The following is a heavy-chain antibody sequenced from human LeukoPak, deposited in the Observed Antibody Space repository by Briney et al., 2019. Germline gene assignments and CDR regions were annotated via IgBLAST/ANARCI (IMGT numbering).Heavy chain of an antibody. CDR2: IYYGGST. CDR1: GGSISSSSYY. Sequence: SETLSLTCTVSGGSISSSSYYWGWIRQPPGKGLEWIGSIYYGGSTYYNPSLKSRVTISVDTSKNQFSLKLSSVTAADTAVYYCASYCGGDCYWNYWGQGTLVTVSS. CDR3: ASYCGGDCYWNY. V-gene: IGHV4-39*01. D-gene: IGHD2-21*01. J-gene: IGHJ4*02.